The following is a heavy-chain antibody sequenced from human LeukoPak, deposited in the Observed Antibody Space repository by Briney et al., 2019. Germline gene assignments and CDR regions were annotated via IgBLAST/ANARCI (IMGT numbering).Heavy chain of an antibody. V-gene: IGHV3-7*03. Sequence: GGSLRLSCTASGFTFTTYWMSWVRHPPGKGLEWVANIKQDGTEKYYVDSVKGRFTISRDNAKNSLYLQMNSLRAEDMALYYRAKGTTYYYDSSGSDEFDYWGQGTLVTVSS. CDR3: AKGTTYYYDSSGSDEFDY. D-gene: IGHD3-22*01. CDR1: GFTFTTYW. J-gene: IGHJ4*02. CDR2: IKQDGTEK.